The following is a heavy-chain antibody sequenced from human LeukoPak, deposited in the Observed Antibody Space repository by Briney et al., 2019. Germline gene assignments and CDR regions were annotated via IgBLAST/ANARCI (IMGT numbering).Heavy chain of an antibody. V-gene: IGHV3-30*01. J-gene: IGHJ4*02. D-gene: IGHD4-23*01. CDR1: GFTFSSYA. CDR2: ISYDGSNK. CDR3: ARGSELLDYGGSYYFDY. Sequence: PGGSLRLSCAASGFTFSSYAMHWVRQAPGKGLEGVAVISYDGSNKYYADSVKGRFTISRDNSKNTLYLQMNSLRAEDTAVYYCARGSELLDYGGSYYFDYWGQGTLVTVSS.